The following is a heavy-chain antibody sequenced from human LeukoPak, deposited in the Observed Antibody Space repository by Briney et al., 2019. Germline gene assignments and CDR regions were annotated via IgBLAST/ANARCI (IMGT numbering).Heavy chain of an antibody. V-gene: IGHV1-69*13. CDR2: IIPIFGTA. D-gene: IGHD3-22*01. J-gene: IGHJ4*02. CDR3: STHGGEGYDSSGYYYTGFDY. CDR1: GYTFTGYH. Sequence: SVKVSCKASGYTFTGYHMHWVRQAPGQGLEWMGGIIPIFGTANYAQKFQGRVTITADESTSTAYMELSSLRSEDTAVYYCSTHGGEGYDSSGYYYTGFDYWGQGTLVTVSS.